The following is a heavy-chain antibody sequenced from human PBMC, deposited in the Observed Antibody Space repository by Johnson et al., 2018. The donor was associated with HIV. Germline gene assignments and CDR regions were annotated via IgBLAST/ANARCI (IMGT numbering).Heavy chain of an antibody. Sequence: VQLVESGGGLVQPGGSLRLSCAASGFTVSSNEMSWVRQAPGKGLEWVSVIYSGGSTYYAESVKGRLSISRDNSKNTVYLQMNSLRVEDTAIYYCAKGFRIAAAGGDDGFDIWGQGTMVTVS. CDR1: GFTVSSNE. CDR3: AKGFRIAAAGGDDGFDI. J-gene: IGHJ3*02. V-gene: IGHV3-66*01. CDR2: IYSGGST. D-gene: IGHD6-13*01.